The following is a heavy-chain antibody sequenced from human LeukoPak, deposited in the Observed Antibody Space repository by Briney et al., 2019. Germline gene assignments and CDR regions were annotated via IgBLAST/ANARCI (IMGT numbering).Heavy chain of an antibody. CDR2: IGSDNKP. Sequence: SGVSLRLSCEASVFTFSAYAMTWVRQAPGQGLEWVSSIGSDNKPHYSESVKGQVAISRDNSKSMLFLRLNRLRAEDTALYYCERELHYYVAMDVWGQGTTVTVSS. CDR1: VFTFSAYA. D-gene: IGHD3-10*02. V-gene: IGHV3-23*01. CDR3: ERELHYYVAMDV. J-gene: IGHJ6*02.